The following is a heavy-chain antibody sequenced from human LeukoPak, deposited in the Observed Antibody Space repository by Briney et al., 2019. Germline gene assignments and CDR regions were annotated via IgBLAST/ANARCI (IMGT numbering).Heavy chain of an antibody. Sequence: PSETLSLTCTVSGXSLSSYYLSWIRQPPGQGLEGIGYISYSGRTNYNPSLKSRVTISVDTSKNQFSLRLSSVTAADTAVYYCARKTGDLYYFDYWGQGTLVTVSS. J-gene: IGHJ4*02. CDR2: ISYSGRT. V-gene: IGHV4-59*01. CDR1: GXSLSSYY. D-gene: IGHD7-27*01. CDR3: ARKTGDLYYFDY.